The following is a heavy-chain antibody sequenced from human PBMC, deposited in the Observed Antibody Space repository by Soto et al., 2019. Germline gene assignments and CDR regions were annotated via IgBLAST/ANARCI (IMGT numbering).Heavy chain of an antibody. J-gene: IGHJ6*02. V-gene: IGHV4-30-4*01. CDR1: GDSISSADYY. D-gene: IGHD1-1*01. Sequence: QVQLQESGPGLVRPSQTLSLTCTVSGDSISSADYYWSWIRQTPGKGLEWIGHIFYSGTTYSNPSLTSRLTISVDTSKNHFSLRLTSVTAADTAVYYCARDLWVEPELYYYGMDVWGQGTTVTASS. CDR2: IFYSGTT. CDR3: ARDLWVEPELYYYGMDV.